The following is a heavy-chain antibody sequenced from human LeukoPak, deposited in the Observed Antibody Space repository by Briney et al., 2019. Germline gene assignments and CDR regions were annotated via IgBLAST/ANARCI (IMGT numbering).Heavy chain of an antibody. D-gene: IGHD6-19*01. V-gene: IGHV1-2*02. CDR1: GYTFTGYY. Sequence: ASVKVSCKASGYTFTGYYMHWVRQAPGQGLEWMGWINPNSGGTNYAQKFQGRVTITADKPTSTAYMELSSLRSEDTAVYYCARTVAGTELDYWGQGTLVTVSS. CDR3: ARTVAGTELDY. J-gene: IGHJ4*02. CDR2: INPNSGGT.